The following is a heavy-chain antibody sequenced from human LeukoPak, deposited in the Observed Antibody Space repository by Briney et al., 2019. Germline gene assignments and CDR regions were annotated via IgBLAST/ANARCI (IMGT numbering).Heavy chain of an antibody. CDR3: ATYYCDSGGFHFHH. D-gene: IGHD3-22*01. Sequence: GGSLRLSCAASGFTFRSYGMHWVRQAPGKGLEYVSAISSNGGRTYYANSVKGRFTISRDNSRNALYLQMGSLRAEDMVVYYCATYYCDSGGFHFHHWGQGTLVTVSS. CDR2: ISSNGGRT. V-gene: IGHV3-64*01. J-gene: IGHJ1*01. CDR1: GFTFRSYG.